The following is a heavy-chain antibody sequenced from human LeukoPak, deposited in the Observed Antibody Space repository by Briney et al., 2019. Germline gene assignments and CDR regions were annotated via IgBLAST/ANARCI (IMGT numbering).Heavy chain of an antibody. CDR2: IIPILGIT. J-gene: IGHJ6*02. CDR1: GGTFSSYA. Sequence: ASVKVSCKASGGTFSSYAISWVRQAPGQGLEWMGRIIPILGITNYAQKFQGRVTITADKSTSTAYMELSSLRSEDTAVCYCAREDCSSTSCYDYYYYGMDVWGQGTTVTVSS. CDR3: AREDCSSTSCYDYYYYGMDV. D-gene: IGHD2-2*01. V-gene: IGHV1-69*04.